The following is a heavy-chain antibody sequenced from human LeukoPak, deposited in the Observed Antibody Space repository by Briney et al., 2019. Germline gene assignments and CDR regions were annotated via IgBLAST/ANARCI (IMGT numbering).Heavy chain of an antibody. Sequence: ASVKVSCKASGYTFTSYGISWVRQAPGQGLEWMGWISAYNGNTNYAQKLQGRATMTTDTSTSTTYMELRSLRSDDTAVYYCARDVFSIVPAAPNYYYYYYMDVWGKGTTVTVSS. D-gene: IGHD2-2*01. V-gene: IGHV1-18*01. CDR1: GYTFTSYG. J-gene: IGHJ6*03. CDR2: ISAYNGNT. CDR3: ARDVFSIVPAAPNYYYYYYMDV.